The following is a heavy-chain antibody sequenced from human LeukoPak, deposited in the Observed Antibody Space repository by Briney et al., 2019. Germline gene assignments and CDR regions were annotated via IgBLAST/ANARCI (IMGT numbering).Heavy chain of an antibody. CDR2: IYYSGNT. CDR3: ARQTGSGLFILP. J-gene: IGHJ4*02. Sequence: SETLSLTCTVSGGSISSYYWSWIRQPPGKGLEWIGSIYYSGNTYYNTSLKSQVSISIDTSKNQFSLRLTSVTAADTAVYYCARQTGSGLFILPGGQGTLVTVSS. V-gene: IGHV4-59*04. D-gene: IGHD3/OR15-3a*01. CDR1: GGSISSYY.